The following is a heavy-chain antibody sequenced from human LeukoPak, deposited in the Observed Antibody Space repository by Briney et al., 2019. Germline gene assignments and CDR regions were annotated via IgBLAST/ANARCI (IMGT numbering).Heavy chain of an antibody. V-gene: IGHV3-30-3*01. J-gene: IGHJ6*03. CDR2: ISYDGSNK. Sequence: QTGGSLRLSCATSGFIFSNYRMNWVRQAPGKGLEWVAVISYDGSNKYYADSVKGRFTISRDNSKNTLYLQMNSLRAEDTAVYYCARGFRHYYYMDVWGKGTTVTVSS. D-gene: IGHD2-21*01. CDR1: GFIFSNYR. CDR3: ARGFRHYYYMDV.